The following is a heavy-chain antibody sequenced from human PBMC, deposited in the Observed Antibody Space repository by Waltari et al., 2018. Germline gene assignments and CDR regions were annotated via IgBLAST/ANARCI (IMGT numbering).Heavy chain of an antibody. CDR3: AREIGFNGGYNIVVVGGAFDI. CDR1: GGTFSSYA. V-gene: IGHV1-69*05. J-gene: IGHJ3*02. D-gene: IGHD2-21*01. CDR2: IIPIFGTA. Sequence: QVQLVQSGAEVKKPGSSVKVSCKASGGTFSSYAISWVRQARGQGLEWMGGIIPIFGTANYAQKSQGRVTITTDESTSTAYMELSSLRSEDTAVYYCAREIGFNGGYNIVVVGGAFDIWGQGTMVTVSS.